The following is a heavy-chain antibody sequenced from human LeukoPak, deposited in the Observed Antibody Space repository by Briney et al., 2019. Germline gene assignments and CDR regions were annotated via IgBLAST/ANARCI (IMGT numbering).Heavy chain of an antibody. Sequence: GEYLKISCKGSGYSFTSYWIGWVRQMPGKGLEWVGIIYPGDSDTRYSPSFQGQVTISADRSISTAYLQWSSLKASDTAMYYCARPYYYDSSGYQYYFDYWGQGTLVTVSS. CDR1: GYSFTSYW. V-gene: IGHV5-51*01. CDR3: ARPYYYDSSGYQYYFDY. D-gene: IGHD3-22*01. J-gene: IGHJ4*02. CDR2: IYPGDSDT.